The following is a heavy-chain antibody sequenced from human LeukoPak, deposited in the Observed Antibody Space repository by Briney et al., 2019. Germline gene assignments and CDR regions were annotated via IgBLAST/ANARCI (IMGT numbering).Heavy chain of an antibody. V-gene: IGHV4-61*02. CDR2: IYTSGST. D-gene: IGHD3-22*01. Sequence: PSETLSLTCTVSGGSISSGSYYWSWIRQPAGKGLEWIGRIYTSGSTNYNPSLKSRVTISVDTSKNQFSLKLSSVTAADTAVYYCARDQYYDSSGYYYVVGAFDIWGQGTMVTVSS. J-gene: IGHJ3*02. CDR1: GGSISSGSYY. CDR3: ARDQYYDSSGYYYVVGAFDI.